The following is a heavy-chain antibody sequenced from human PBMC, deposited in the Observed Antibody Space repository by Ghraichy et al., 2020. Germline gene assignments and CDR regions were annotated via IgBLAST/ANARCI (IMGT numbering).Heavy chain of an antibody. CDR2: IYYSGST. D-gene: IGHD2-2*01. Sequence: SETLSLTCTVSGGSISSGGYYWSWIRQHPGKGLEWIGYIYYSGSTYYNPSLKSRVTISVDTSKNQFSLKLSSVTAADTAVYYCARGDQLGAPRFDPWGQGTLVTVSS. CDR1: GGSISSGGYY. V-gene: IGHV4-31*03. J-gene: IGHJ5*02. CDR3: ARGDQLGAPRFDP.